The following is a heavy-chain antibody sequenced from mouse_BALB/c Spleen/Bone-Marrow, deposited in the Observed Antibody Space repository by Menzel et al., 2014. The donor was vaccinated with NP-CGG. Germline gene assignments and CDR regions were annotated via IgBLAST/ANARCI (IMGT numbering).Heavy chain of an antibody. J-gene: IGHJ3*01. CDR3: ASYYYGSSLFAY. D-gene: IGHD1-1*01. V-gene: IGHV14-3*02. Sequence: VHVKQSGAELVKPGASVKLSCTASGFNIKDTHMHWVKQRPEQGLEWIGRIDPANGNTKYDPKFQGKATITADTSSNTAYLQLSSLTSEDTAVYYCASYYYGSSLFAYWGQGTLVTVSA. CDR2: IDPANGNT. CDR1: GFNIKDTH.